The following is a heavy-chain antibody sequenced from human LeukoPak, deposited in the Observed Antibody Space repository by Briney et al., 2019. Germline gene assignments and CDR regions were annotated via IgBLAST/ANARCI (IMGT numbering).Heavy chain of an antibody. D-gene: IGHD1-26*01. CDR3: ARDLGEGAERDLDF. V-gene: IGHV1-18*01. CDR2: INTYNGNT. CDR1: GYRFSDYG. J-gene: IGHJ4*02. Sequence: GASVKVSCKTSGYRFSDYGISWVRQAPGQGLQWMGWINTYNGNTEYAQSLQGRATMTIDTATATAYLEVRSLISDDTAVYYCARDLGEGAERDLDFWGQGTLVTVSS.